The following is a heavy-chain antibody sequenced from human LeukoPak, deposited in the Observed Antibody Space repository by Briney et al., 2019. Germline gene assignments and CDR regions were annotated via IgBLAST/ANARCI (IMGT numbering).Heavy chain of an antibody. V-gene: IGHV3-23*01. CDR1: GFTFSNYA. D-gene: IGHD1-1*01. J-gene: IGHJ4*02. CDR3: AVNWNLDY. Sequence: GGSLRLSCAAPGFTFSNYAMSWVRQAPGKGLEWVSSISYSGDDTYYADSVKGRFTISRDTSKNTLYPQMSSLRAEDTALYYCAVNWNLDYWGQGTLVTVSS. CDR2: ISYSGDDT.